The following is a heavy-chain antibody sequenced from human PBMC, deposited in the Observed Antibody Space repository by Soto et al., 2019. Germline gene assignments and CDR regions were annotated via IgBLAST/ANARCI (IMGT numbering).Heavy chain of an antibody. Sequence: SVKVSCKASGGTFSSYAISWARQAPGQGLEWMGGIIPIFGTANYAQKFQGRVTITADESTSTAYMELSSLRSEDTAVYYCARGYSRSYPFAYWGQGTLVTVSS. CDR2: IIPIFGTA. J-gene: IGHJ4*02. D-gene: IGHD6-13*01. V-gene: IGHV1-69*13. CDR3: ARGYSRSYPFAY. CDR1: GGTFSSYA.